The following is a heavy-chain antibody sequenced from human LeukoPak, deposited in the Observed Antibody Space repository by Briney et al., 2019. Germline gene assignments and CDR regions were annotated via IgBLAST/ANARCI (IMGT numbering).Heavy chain of an antibody. CDR1: GGSFSGYY. D-gene: IGHD3-3*01. V-gene: IGHV4-34*01. CDR3: ARGDVDTIFGVVFLASRLDY. CDR2: INHSGST. Sequence: PSETLSLTCAVYGGSFSGYYWSWIRQPPGKGLEWIGEINHSGSTNYNPSLKSRVTISVDTSKNQFSLKLSSVTAADTAVYYCARGDVDTIFGVVFLASRLDYWGQGTPVTVSS. J-gene: IGHJ4*02.